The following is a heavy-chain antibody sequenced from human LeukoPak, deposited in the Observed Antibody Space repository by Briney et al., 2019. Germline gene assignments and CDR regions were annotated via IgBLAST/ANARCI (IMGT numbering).Heavy chain of an antibody. CDR2: ISSSSSYI. D-gene: IGHD6-13*01. Sequence: GGSLRLSCAASGFTFSSYSMNWVRQAPGKGLEWVSLISSSSSYINYADSVKGRFTISRDNSKNTLYLQMNSLRPEDTAIYYCARGFGKAAADVFGGYTMDVWGQGTTVTVSS. CDR3: ARGFGKAAADVFGGYTMDV. V-gene: IGHV3-21*01. CDR1: GFTFSSYS. J-gene: IGHJ6*02.